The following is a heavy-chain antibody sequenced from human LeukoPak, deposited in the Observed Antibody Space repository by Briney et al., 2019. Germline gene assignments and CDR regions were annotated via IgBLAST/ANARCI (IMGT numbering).Heavy chain of an antibody. Sequence: GASVKVSCKASGYTFTSYDINWVRQATGQGLEWMGWMNPNSGNTGYAQKFQGRVTITADESTSTAYMELSSLRSEDTAVYYCARGSYYYHDWGQGTLVTVSS. CDR1: GYTFTSYD. CDR3: ARGSYYYHD. J-gene: IGHJ4*02. D-gene: IGHD3-10*01. V-gene: IGHV1-8*03. CDR2: MNPNSGNT.